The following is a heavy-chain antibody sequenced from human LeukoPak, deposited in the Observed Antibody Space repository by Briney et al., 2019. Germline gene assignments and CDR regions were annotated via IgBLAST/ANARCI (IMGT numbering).Heavy chain of an antibody. CDR2: ISGSDGST. CDR3: AKDQSEGYNFDY. J-gene: IGHJ4*02. V-gene: IGHV3-23*01. CDR1: GFTFSSYA. Sequence: GGSLRLSCAASGFTFSSYAMSWVRQAPGKGLEWVSAISGSDGSTYYADSVKGRFTISRDNSKNTLYLQMNSLRAEDTAVYYCAKDQSEGYNFDYWGQGTLVTVSS. D-gene: IGHD2-15*01.